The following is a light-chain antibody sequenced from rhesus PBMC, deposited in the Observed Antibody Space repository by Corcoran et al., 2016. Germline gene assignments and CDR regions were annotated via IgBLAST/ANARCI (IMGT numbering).Light chain of an antibody. V-gene: IGKV3-10*01. J-gene: IGKJ2*01. CDR2: GES. Sequence: QVILTQSPATLSLSPGERATLSCRASQSVSSYLAWYQQKPGQAPRHLIYGESSRATGIPDRFSGSWSVTDFTLTISSLEPEDVGVYHCYQHSSGYSFGQGTKVEIK. CDR3: YQHSSGYS. CDR1: QSVSSY.